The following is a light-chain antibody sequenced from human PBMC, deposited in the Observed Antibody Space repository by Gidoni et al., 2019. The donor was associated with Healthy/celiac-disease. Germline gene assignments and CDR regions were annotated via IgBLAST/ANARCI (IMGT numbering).Light chain of an antibody. V-gene: IGKV3-15*01. J-gene: IGKJ2*03. CDR2: GAS. CDR1: QSVSSN. Sequence: EIVMTQSPATLSVSPGEIATRSCRASQSVSSNLAWYQQKPGQAPRLLIYGASSRSAGSPARFSSSRSCTEDTLTISSLQYEDFAVYYCQQYNNCPPYSFGQGTKLEIK. CDR3: QQYNNCPPYS.